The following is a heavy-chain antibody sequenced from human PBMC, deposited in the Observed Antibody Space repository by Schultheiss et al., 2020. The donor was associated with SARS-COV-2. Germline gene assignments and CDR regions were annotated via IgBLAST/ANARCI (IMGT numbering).Heavy chain of an antibody. Sequence: GECLKISCAASGFRFADAWMTWVRQTPGKGLEWVSAISGSGGSTYYADSVKGRFTISRDNSKNTLYLQMNSLRAEDTAVYYCASPVRGAVPLWSSAYDYWGQGTLVTVSS. J-gene: IGHJ4*02. CDR3: ASPVRGAVPLWSSAYDY. V-gene: IGHV3-23*01. CDR1: GFRFADAW. D-gene: IGHD3-10*01. CDR2: ISGSGGST.